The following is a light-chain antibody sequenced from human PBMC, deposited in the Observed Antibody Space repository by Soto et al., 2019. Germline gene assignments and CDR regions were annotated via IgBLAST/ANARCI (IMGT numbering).Light chain of an antibody. CDR1: QGISSY. CDR3: QRYNSAPQT. CDR2: AAS. J-gene: IGKJ1*01. Sequence: DIQMTQSPSSLSASVGDRVTITCRASQGISSYLAWYQQKPGKVPKILIFAASTLQSGVPFRFSGSGSGADFTLTISSLQPEDVATYYCQRYNSAPQTFGQGTKVVIK. V-gene: IGKV1-27*01.